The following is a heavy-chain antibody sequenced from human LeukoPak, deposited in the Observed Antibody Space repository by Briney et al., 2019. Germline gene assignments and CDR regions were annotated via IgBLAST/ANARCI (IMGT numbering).Heavy chain of an antibody. J-gene: IGHJ4*02. CDR2: MYYSGST. Sequence: SETLSLTCTVSGGSMRSYYWSWIRQPPGKGLEWIGNMYYSGSTNYNPSLKSRVTILVDTSKSQFSLKLSSVTAADTAIYYCARVTDILTNYFDYWGQGTLVTVSP. CDR1: GGSMRSYY. V-gene: IGHV4-59*01. D-gene: IGHD3-9*01. CDR3: ARVTDILTNYFDY.